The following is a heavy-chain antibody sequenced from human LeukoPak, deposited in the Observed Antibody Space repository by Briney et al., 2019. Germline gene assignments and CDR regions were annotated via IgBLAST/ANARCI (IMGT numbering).Heavy chain of an antibody. CDR3: AREKNYYDSSGYYSSYYYYGMDV. V-gene: IGHV1-2*02. Sequence: ASVKVSCKASGYTFTGHYMHWVRQAPGQGLEWMGWINPNSGGTNYAQKFQGRVTMTRDTSISTAYMELSRLRSDDTAVYYCAREKNYYDSSGYYSSYYYYGMDVWGQGTTVTVSS. D-gene: IGHD3-22*01. CDR1: GYTFTGHY. CDR2: INPNSGGT. J-gene: IGHJ6*02.